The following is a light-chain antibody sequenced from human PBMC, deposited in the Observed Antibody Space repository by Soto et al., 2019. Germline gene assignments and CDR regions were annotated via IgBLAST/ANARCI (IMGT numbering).Light chain of an antibody. Sequence: EIVLTQSPATLSLSPGERATLSCRASQSVSNFLARYQQRPGQAPRLLLYGASNRATGTPARFSGSGSGTDFTLTISSLEPEDSAVYYCQQRSNRLTFGGGTKVEIK. J-gene: IGKJ4*01. CDR1: QSVSNF. V-gene: IGKV3-11*01. CDR2: GAS. CDR3: QQRSNRLT.